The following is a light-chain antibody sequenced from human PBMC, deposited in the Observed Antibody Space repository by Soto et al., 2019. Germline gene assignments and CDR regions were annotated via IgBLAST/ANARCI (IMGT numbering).Light chain of an antibody. CDR3: SSYTTSSTKV. Sequence: QSALTQPASVSGSPGQSITISCTGTSSDIGAYNSVSWYQQHPGKAPKLIIYDVSDRPSGVSDRFSGSKSGNTASLTISGLQAEDEADYYCSSYTTSSTKVFGGGTKLTVL. CDR1: SSDIGAYNS. CDR2: DVS. V-gene: IGLV2-14*01. J-gene: IGLJ2*01.